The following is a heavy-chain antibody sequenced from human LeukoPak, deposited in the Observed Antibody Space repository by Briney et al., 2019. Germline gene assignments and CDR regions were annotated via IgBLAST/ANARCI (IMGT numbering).Heavy chain of an antibody. CDR3: ARGGYTYGLYFDL. CDR2: IYSSGDT. D-gene: IGHD5-18*01. Sequence: GGSLRLSCAASKFTVSNSYMSWVRQAPGKGLEWVSVIYSSGDTYYADSVKGRFTICRDSSKNTVYLQMNSLRAEDTAVYYCARGGYTYGLYFDLWGQGTLVTVSS. J-gene: IGHJ4*02. V-gene: IGHV3-66*01. CDR1: KFTVSNSY.